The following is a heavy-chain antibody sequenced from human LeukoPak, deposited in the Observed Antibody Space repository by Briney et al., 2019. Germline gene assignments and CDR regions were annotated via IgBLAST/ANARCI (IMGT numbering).Heavy chain of an antibody. CDR3: EGALYSKGPLDALDI. CDR2: IYHSGST. Sequence: SETLSLTCTVSGGSISSYYWSWIRQPPGKGLEWIWYIYHSGSTYYNPSLKSRVTISVDRSKNQFSLNLSSVTAADTAVYYCEGALYSKGPLDALDIWGQGTMVTVSS. D-gene: IGHD4-11*01. V-gene: IGHV4-59*06. J-gene: IGHJ3*02. CDR1: GGSISSYY.